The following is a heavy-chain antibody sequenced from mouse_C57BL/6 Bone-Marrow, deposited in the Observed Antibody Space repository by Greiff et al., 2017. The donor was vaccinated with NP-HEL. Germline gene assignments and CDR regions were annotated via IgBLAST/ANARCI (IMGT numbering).Heavy chain of an antibody. CDR2: IHPNSGST. Sequence: VQLQQPGAELVKPGASVKLSCKASGYTFTSYWMHWVKQRPGQGLEWIGMIHPNSGSTNYNEKFKSKATLTVDKSSSTAYMQLSSLTSEDAAVYYCARERYLRVAYWGQGTLVTVSA. CDR3: ARERYLRVAY. J-gene: IGHJ3*01. CDR1: GYTFTSYW. D-gene: IGHD1-1*01. V-gene: IGHV1-64*01.